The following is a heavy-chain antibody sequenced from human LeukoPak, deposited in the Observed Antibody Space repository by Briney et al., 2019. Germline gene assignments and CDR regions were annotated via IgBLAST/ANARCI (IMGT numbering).Heavy chain of an antibody. CDR3: ARGGDIVVVPAAWDX. V-gene: IGHV1-69*01. D-gene: IGHD2-2*01. CDR2: IIPIFGTA. J-gene: IGHJ3*01. Sequence: ASVKVSCKASGGTFSSYAISWVRQAPGQGLEWMGGIIPIFGTANYAQKFQGRVTITADESTSTAYMELSSLRSEDTAVYYCARGGDIVVVPAAWDXWGQXXMVT. CDR1: GGTFSSYA.